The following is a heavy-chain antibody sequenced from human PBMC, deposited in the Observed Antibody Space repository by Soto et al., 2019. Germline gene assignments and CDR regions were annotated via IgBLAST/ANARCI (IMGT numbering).Heavy chain of an antibody. CDR3: ARARTIFGVAYNNWFDP. V-gene: IGHV4-31*03. CDR1: GGSISSGGYY. D-gene: IGHD3-3*01. J-gene: IGHJ5*02. Sequence: PSETLSLTCTVSGGSISSGGYYWSWIRQHPGKGLEWIGYIYYSGSTYYNPSLKSRVTISVDTSKNQFSLKLSSVTAADTAVYYCARARTIFGVAYNNWFDPWGQGTLVTVSS. CDR2: IYYSGST.